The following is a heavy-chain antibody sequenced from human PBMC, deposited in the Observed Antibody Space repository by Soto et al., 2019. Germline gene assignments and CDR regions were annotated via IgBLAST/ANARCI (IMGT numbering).Heavy chain of an antibody. V-gene: IGHV1-18*01. D-gene: IGHD5-18*01. CDR2: ISAYNGNT. CDR3: ARLTAAHQNYYYYYGMDV. CDR1: GYTFTSYG. Sequence: GASVKVSCKASGYTFTSYGISWVRQAPGQGLEWMGWISAYNGNTNYAQKLQGRVTMTTDTSTSTAYMELRSLRTDDTAVYYCARLTAAHQNYYYYYGMDVWGQGTTVTVSS. J-gene: IGHJ6*02.